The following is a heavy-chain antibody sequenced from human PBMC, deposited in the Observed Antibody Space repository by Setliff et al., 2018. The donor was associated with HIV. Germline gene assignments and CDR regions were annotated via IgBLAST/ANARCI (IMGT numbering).Heavy chain of an antibody. CDR1: AGSISSGRYY. J-gene: IGHJ4*02. V-gene: IGHV4-61*09. CDR3: ARRRLVGYSFDY. Sequence: PSETLSLTCSVSAGSISSGRYYWSWIRQPAGKGLEWIGHIYSSGSTNYNLSLKSRVTISMDTSKNQFLLKVSSVTAADTAIYYCARRRLVGYSFDYWGQGALVTVSS. D-gene: IGHD6-25*01. CDR2: IYSSGST.